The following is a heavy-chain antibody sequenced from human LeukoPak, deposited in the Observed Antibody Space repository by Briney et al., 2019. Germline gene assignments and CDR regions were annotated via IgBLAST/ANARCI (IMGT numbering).Heavy chain of an antibody. CDR3: ARVGVAAKSSRYFDY. V-gene: IGHV4-31*03. Sequence: PSETLSLTCTVSGGSISSGDYYWSWIRQHPGKGLEWIGYIHYSGSTYYSPSLKSRVTISVDTSKKQFSLKLSSVTAAATAVYYCARVGVAAKSSRYFDYWGQGTLVTVSS. CDR1: GGSISSGDYY. J-gene: IGHJ4*02. CDR2: IHYSGST. D-gene: IGHD2-15*01.